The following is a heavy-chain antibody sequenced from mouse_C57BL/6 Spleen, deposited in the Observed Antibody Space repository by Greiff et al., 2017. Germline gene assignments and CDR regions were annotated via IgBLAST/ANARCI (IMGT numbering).Heavy chain of an antibody. V-gene: IGHV1-69*01. J-gene: IGHJ3*01. Sequence: VQLKQPGAELVMPGASVKLSCKASGYTFTSYWMHWVKQRPGQGLEWIGEIDPSDSYTNYNQKFKGKATLTVDKSSSTAYMQLSSLTSEDSAVYYCARDYDLAYWGQGTLVTVSA. CDR1: GYTFTSYW. D-gene: IGHD2-4*01. CDR3: ARDYDLAY. CDR2: IDPSDSYT.